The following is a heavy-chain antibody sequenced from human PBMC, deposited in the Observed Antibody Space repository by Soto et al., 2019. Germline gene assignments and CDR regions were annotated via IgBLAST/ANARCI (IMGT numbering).Heavy chain of an antibody. CDR2: IYHGGTT. V-gene: IGHV4-4*02. Sequence: SETLSLTCAVSCASISSSDWWNWVRQPPGKGLEWIGEIYHGGTTIYNPSLNSRVSISIDESKNHFSLKLTSVTAADTAVYYCARDFKAPNDAWAFDYWGQGILVTVSS. D-gene: IGHD3-16*01. CDR1: CASISSSDW. CDR3: ARDFKAPNDAWAFDY. J-gene: IGHJ4*02.